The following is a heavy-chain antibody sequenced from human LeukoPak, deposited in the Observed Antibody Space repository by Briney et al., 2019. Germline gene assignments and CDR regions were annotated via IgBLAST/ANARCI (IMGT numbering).Heavy chain of an antibody. D-gene: IGHD2-15*01. CDR3: ARDLEYCSGGSCYDWFDP. J-gene: IGHJ5*02. Sequence: GGSLRLSCAASGFTFSSYSMNWVRQAPGKGLEWVSSISSSSSYIYYADSVKGRFTISRDNAKNSLYLQMDSLRAEDTAVYYCARDLEYCSGGSCYDWFDPWGQGTLVTVSS. CDR1: GFTFSSYS. CDR2: ISSSSSYI. V-gene: IGHV3-21*01.